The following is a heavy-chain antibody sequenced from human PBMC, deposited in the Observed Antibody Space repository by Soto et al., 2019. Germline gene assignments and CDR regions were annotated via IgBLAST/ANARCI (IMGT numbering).Heavy chain of an antibody. CDR3: AKDSSGWPDY. CDR1: GFSLTNAW. D-gene: IGHD6-19*01. CDR2: ISGSGGST. J-gene: IGHJ4*02. V-gene: IGHV3-23*01. Sequence: PGGSLRLACAASGFSLTNAWMNGVLQAPGKGLEWVSAISGSGGSTYYADSVKGRFTISRDNSKNTLYLQMNSLRAEDTAVYYCAKDSSGWPDYWGQGTLVTVSS.